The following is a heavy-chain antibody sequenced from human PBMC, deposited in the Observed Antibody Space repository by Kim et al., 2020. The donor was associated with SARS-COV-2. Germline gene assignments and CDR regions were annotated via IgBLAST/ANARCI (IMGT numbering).Heavy chain of an antibody. D-gene: IGHD3-9*01. V-gene: IGHV1-24*01. J-gene: IGHJ6*02. CDR1: GYTLTELS. CDR2: FDPEDGET. Sequence: ASVKVSCKVSGYTLTELSMHWVRQAPGKGLEWMGGFDPEDGETIYEQKFQGRVTMTEDTSTDTAYMELSSLRSEDTAVYYCATGPAAYYDILTGYSYYYGMDVWGQGTTVTVSS. CDR3: ATGPAAYYDILTGYSYYYGMDV.